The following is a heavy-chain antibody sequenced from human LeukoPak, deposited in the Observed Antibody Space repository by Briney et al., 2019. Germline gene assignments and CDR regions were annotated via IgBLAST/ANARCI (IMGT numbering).Heavy chain of an antibody. CDR1: GFTFSDYY. D-gene: IGHD3-10*01. V-gene: IGHV3-11*04. J-gene: IGHJ6*02. CDR2: ISSSGSTI. Sequence: PGGSLRLSCAASGFTFSDYYMSWIRQAPGKGLEWVSYISSSGSTIYYADSVKGRFTISRDNAKNSLYLQMNSLRAGDTAVYYCARVDGSGNTYGMDVWGQGTTVTVSS. CDR3: ARVDGSGNTYGMDV.